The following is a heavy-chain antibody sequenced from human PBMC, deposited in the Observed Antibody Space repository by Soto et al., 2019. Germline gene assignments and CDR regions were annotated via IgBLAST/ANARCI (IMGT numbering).Heavy chain of an antibody. CDR3: AIFMGNSVAPTYFDY. D-gene: IGHD5-12*01. Sequence: KASETLSLTCTVSGGSINNYYGGWIRINPGKGLEWIGYIYYRGSTNYNPTLKSRVTISVDTSKNQFSLKLSSVTTADTAVYYCAIFMGNSVAPTYFDYWGQGTLVTVSS. CDR2: IYYRGST. J-gene: IGHJ4*02. CDR1: GGSINNYY. V-gene: IGHV4-59*01.